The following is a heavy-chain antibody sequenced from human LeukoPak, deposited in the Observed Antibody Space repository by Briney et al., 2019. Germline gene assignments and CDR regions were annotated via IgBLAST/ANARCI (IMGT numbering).Heavy chain of an antibody. CDR2: IRTSGET. J-gene: IGHJ4*02. CDR3: AKFRGAVAALDY. CDR1: GFIFSSYA. D-gene: IGHD6-19*01. Sequence: PGGSLRLSCAASGFIFSSYAISWVRQAPGKGLEWVSGIRTSGETFYADSVKGRFTISRDNSKNTLYLQMNSLRAEDTAVYYCAKFRGAVAALDYWGQGTLVTVSS. V-gene: IGHV3-23*01.